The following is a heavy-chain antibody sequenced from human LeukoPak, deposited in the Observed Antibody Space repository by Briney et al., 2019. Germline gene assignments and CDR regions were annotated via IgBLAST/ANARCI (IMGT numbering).Heavy chain of an antibody. CDR1: GGSFSDYY. Sequence: PSETLSLTCAVYGGSFSDYYWSWIRQPPGKGLEWIGEINHSGSTNYNPSLKSRVTISVDTSKNQFSLKLSSVTAADTAVYYCARWVVVISTTIDYWGQGTLVTVSS. D-gene: IGHD3-22*01. J-gene: IGHJ4*02. CDR3: ARWVVVISTTIDY. CDR2: INHSGST. V-gene: IGHV4-34*01.